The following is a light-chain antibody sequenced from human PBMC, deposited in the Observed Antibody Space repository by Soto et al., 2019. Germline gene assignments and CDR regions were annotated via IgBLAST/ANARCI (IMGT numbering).Light chain of an antibody. V-gene: IGKV3-15*01. CDR1: QSVSSN. CDR3: QQYHNWPPYT. CDR2: GAS. J-gene: IGKJ2*01. Sequence: EIVMTQSPATLSVSPGERATLSCRASQSVSSNLAWYQQKPGQAPRLLIYGASTRATGIPARFSGSGSGTEFTLTITSLHSEDFAVYYCQQYHNWPPYTFGQGTKVDIK.